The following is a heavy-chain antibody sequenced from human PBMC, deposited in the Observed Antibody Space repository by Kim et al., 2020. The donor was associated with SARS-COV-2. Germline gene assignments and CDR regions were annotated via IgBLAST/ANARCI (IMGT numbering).Heavy chain of an antibody. CDR3: ARDRGYGDS. Sequence: SSKSYADSVKDRFSISRDNAKNTLYLQMNSLRAEDTAVYYCARDRGYGDSWGQGTLVTVSS. V-gene: IGHV3-74*01. J-gene: IGHJ4*02. D-gene: IGHD5-12*01. CDR2: SSK.